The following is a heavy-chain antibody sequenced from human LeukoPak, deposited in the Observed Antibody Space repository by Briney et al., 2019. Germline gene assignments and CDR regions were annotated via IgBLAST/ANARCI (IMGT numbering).Heavy chain of an antibody. Sequence: LSLTCTVSGGSISSGGYYWSWVRQAPGKGLEWVAVIWYDGSNKYYADSVKGRFTISRDNSKNTLYLQMNSLRAEDTAVYYCARDMVGGWGQGTLVTVSS. V-gene: IGHV3-33*08. D-gene: IGHD2-15*01. CDR2: IWYDGSNK. J-gene: IGHJ4*02. CDR3: ARDMVGG. CDR1: GGSISSGGYY.